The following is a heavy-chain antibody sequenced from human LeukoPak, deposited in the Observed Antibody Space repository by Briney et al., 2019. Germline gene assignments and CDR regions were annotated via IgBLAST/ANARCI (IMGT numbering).Heavy chain of an antibody. Sequence: VASVKVSCKASGYTFTSYGISWVRQAPGQGLEWMGWISAYNGNTNYAQKLQGRVTMTTNTSTSTAYMELRSLRSDDTAVYYCARVDSSGWNFDYWGQGTLVTVSS. D-gene: IGHD6-19*01. V-gene: IGHV1-18*01. CDR3: ARVDSSGWNFDY. CDR1: GYTFTSYG. J-gene: IGHJ4*02. CDR2: ISAYNGNT.